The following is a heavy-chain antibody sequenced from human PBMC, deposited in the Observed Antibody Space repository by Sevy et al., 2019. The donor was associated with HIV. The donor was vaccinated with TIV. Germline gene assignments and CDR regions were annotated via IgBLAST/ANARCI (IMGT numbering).Heavy chain of an antibody. Sequence: SETLSLTCDVSGGSVSNGDYYWSWIRQPPGKGLEWFGYIYYSGSGYYNPFLKSRVTISVDTSKNQFSLKLKSVTAADTAIYHCASKRGYTHGPFESWGQVTLVTVSS. V-gene: IGHV4-30-4*01. D-gene: IGHD5-12*01. CDR1: GGSVSNGDYY. CDR2: IYYSGSG. J-gene: IGHJ4*02. CDR3: ASKRGYTHGPFES.